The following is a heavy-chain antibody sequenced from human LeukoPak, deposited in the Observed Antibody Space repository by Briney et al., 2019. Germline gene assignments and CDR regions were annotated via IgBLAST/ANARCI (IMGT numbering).Heavy chain of an antibody. CDR2: ISTYNGNT. V-gene: IGHV1-18*01. CDR3: ARVLRYDFWSAYYFDY. D-gene: IGHD3-3*01. Sequence: GASVKVSCKASSYTFNSYDISWVRQAPGQGLEWMAWISTYNGNTNYALKVQGRATMTTDTSTSTAYMELRSLRSDDTAVYYCARVLRYDFWSAYYFDYWGQGTLVTVSS. J-gene: IGHJ4*02. CDR1: SYTFNSYD.